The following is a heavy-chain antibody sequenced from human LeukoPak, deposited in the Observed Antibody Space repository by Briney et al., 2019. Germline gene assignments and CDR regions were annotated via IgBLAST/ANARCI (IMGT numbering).Heavy chain of an antibody. V-gene: IGHV3-53*01. D-gene: IGHD6-19*01. CDR1: GLSVSSNF. CDR3: ASWPVGWYGEDS. J-gene: IGHJ4*02. CDR2: IYGGGST. Sequence: GGSLRLSCAATGLSVSSNFMSWVRQAPGKGLEWVSVIYGGGSTYYADSVKGRFTISRDTPKITLYLQMNSLRVEDTAVYYCASWPVGWYGEDSWGQGTLVTVSS.